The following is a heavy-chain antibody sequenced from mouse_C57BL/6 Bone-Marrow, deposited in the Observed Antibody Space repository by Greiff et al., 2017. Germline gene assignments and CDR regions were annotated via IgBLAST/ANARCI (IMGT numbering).Heavy chain of an antibody. CDR3: AREDYDDYYAMDY. Sequence: VQLQQSGAELVRPGTSVKVSCKASGYAFTNYLIEWVKQRPGQGLEWIGVINPGSGGTNYNEKFKGKATLTADKSSSTAYMQLSSLKSEDSAVYFCAREDYDDYYAMDYWGQGTSVTVSS. V-gene: IGHV1-54*01. CDR2: INPGSGGT. J-gene: IGHJ4*01. D-gene: IGHD2-4*01. CDR1: GYAFTNYL.